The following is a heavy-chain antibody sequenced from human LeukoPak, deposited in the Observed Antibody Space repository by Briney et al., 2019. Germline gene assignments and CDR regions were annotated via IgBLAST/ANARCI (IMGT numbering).Heavy chain of an antibody. CDR3: ASAAIDREYFQH. CDR1: GYTFTGYY. Sequence: ASVKVSCKASGYTFTGYYMHWVRQAPGQGLEWMGGIIPIFGTPKYAQKFQGRVTITADESTSTAYMELSSLRSEDTAVYYCASAAIDREYFQHWGQGTLVTVSS. J-gene: IGHJ1*01. D-gene: IGHD2-2*01. V-gene: IGHV1-69*13. CDR2: IIPIFGTP.